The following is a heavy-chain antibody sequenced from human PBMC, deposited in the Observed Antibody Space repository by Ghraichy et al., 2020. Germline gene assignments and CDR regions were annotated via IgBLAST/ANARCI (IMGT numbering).Heavy chain of an antibody. CDR1: GFSFSDYS. CDR3: ARLPLPRRAAVGDWYFDL. V-gene: IGHV3-48*01. Sequence: GESLNISCEGSGFSFSDYSMICVRLTPRTALEWVSYITGSSITIFYTDSVKGRFTISRDNAKNSLYLQMNSLRAEDTAVYYCARLPLPRRAAVGDWYFDLWGRGTLVTVSS. D-gene: IGHD6-13*01. J-gene: IGHJ2*01. CDR2: ITGSSITI.